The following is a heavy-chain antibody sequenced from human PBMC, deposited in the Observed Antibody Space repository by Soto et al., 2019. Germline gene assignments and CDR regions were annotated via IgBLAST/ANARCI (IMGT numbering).Heavy chain of an antibody. CDR1: GGSFKSGSYS. Sequence: SETLSLTCTVSGGSFKSGSYSWSWIRQPPGKGLEWIGYVYHTGRTSYNPSLKSRVSISMDTSKNQFSLNLDPVTAADTAVYFCARDFAYFDSWGQGTLVTAPQ. CDR2: VYHTGRT. CDR3: ARDFAYFDS. V-gene: IGHV4-61*01. J-gene: IGHJ4*02. D-gene: IGHD3-3*01.